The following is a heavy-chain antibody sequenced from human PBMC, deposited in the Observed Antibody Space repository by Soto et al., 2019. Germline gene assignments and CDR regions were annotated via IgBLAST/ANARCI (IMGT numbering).Heavy chain of an antibody. CDR2: ISFNGLSQ. CDR3: AKGGRGLRGAFDV. D-gene: IGHD3-16*01. J-gene: IGHJ3*01. CDR1: GFTFSSFA. V-gene: IGHV3-30*18. Sequence: QEILVESGGGEVQSGTSLRLSCAASGFTFSSFAMHWVRQAPGKGLEWVSVISFNGLSQFYADSVRGRVTVSRDNSKNTLYLQLDSLRPDDTAVYSCAKGGRGLRGAFDVWGQGTEVSVSS.